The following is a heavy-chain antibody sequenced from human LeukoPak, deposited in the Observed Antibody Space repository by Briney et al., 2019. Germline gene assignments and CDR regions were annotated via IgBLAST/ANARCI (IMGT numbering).Heavy chain of an antibody. CDR3: ASHSGGYLRKYYFDF. CDR1: GGTFSSYA. D-gene: IGHD3-22*01. CDR2: IIPIFGTA. Sequence: ASVKVSCKASGGTFSSYAISWVRQAPGQGLEWMGGIIPIFGTANYAQKFQGRVTITADESTSTAYMELSGLRPDDTAVYYCASHSGGYLRKYYFDFWGQGTLVTVSS. J-gene: IGHJ4*02. V-gene: IGHV1-69*01.